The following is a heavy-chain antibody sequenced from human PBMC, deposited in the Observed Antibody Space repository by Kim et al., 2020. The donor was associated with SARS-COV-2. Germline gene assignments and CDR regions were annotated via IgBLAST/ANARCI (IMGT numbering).Heavy chain of an antibody. CDR3: ARAPSITGVRGTLYAFDI. V-gene: IGHV4-34*01. Sequence: SETLSLTCAVYGGSFSGYYWSWIRQPPGKGLEWIGESNHSGSTNYNPSLKSRGTISVDTSKNQFSLKLSSVTAADTAVYYCARAPSITGVRGTLYAFDIWGQGTMVTVSS. CDR1: GGSFSGYY. D-gene: IGHD3-10*01. J-gene: IGHJ3*02. CDR2: SNHSGST.